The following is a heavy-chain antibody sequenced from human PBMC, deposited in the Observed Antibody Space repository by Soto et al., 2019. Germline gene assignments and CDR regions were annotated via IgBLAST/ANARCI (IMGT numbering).Heavy chain of an antibody. J-gene: IGHJ4*02. V-gene: IGHV1-2*02. CDR2: INPKSGST. CDR1: GYTFTVYY. CDR3: ARDLAKGGGSAGFDY. Sequence: ASVTVSCKASGYTFTVYYMHWVRQAPGQGLEWMGWINPKSGSTMYPQKFQGRVTMTWDTSISTAYMALTRLRSDDTAVYYCARDLAKGGGSAGFDYWGQGTLVTVSS. D-gene: IGHD1-26*01.